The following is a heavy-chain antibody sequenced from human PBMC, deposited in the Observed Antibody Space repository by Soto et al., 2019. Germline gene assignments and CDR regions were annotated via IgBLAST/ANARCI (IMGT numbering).Heavy chain of an antibody. V-gene: IGHV3-33*01. CDR2: IWYDGSNK. D-gene: IGHD3-22*01. Sequence: QVQLVESGGGVVQPGRSLRLSCAASGFTFSSYGMHWVRQAPGKGLEWVAVIWYDGSNKYYADSVKGRFTISRDNSKNTLYLQINSLRAEDTAVYYWARDHDLESSGSCDYWGQGTMVTVSS. J-gene: IGHJ4*02. CDR1: GFTFSSYG. CDR3: ARDHDLESSGSCDY.